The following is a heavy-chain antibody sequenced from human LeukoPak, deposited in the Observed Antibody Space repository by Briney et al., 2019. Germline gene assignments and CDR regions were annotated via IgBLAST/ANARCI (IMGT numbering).Heavy chain of an antibody. CDR3: ARDMGGAGCSSTSCYSDFDY. D-gene: IGHD2-2*01. Sequence: PGGSVRLSCAASGFTFSSYEMNWVRQAPGKGLEWVSSISSSSSYIYYADSVKGRFTISRDNAKNSLYLQMNSLRAEDTAVYYCARDMGGAGCSSTSCYSDFDYWGQGTLVTVSS. CDR1: GFTFSSYE. J-gene: IGHJ4*02. V-gene: IGHV3-21*01. CDR2: ISSSSSYI.